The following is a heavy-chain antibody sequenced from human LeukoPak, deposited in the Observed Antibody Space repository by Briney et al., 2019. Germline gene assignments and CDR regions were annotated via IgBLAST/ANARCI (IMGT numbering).Heavy chain of an antibody. V-gene: IGHV1-8*01. CDR3: ARVNAFRQLCRAFDI. CDR2: MNPNSGNT. J-gene: IGHJ3*02. D-gene: IGHD5-18*01. CDR1: GYTFTSYD. Sequence: ASVKVSCKASGYTFTSYDINWVRQATGQGLEWMGWMNPNSGNTGYAQKFQGRVTMTRDTSISTAYMELSSLRSEDTAVYYCARVNAFRQLCRAFDIWGQGTMVTVSS.